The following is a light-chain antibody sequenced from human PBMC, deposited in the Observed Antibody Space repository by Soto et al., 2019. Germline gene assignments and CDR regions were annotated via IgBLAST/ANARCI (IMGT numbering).Light chain of an antibody. Sequence: QLTQSPASLSASVGDRVTITCRASQSIAIYLNWYQQKPGKPHKLLIYTASSLQVGVTSRFSGSGSGTDFTLTISSLQPEDCATYYCRQSYSHPAFEQGTNVEVK. V-gene: IGKV1-39*01. CDR2: TAS. J-gene: IGKJ1*01. CDR1: QSIAIY. CDR3: RQSYSHPA.